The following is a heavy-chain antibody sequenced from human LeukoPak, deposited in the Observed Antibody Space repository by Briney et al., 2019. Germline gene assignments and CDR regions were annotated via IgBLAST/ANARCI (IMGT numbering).Heavy chain of an antibody. CDR1: GGSINSYF. D-gene: IGHD6-13*01. V-gene: IGHV4-59*08. CDR2: VYYSGSA. J-gene: IGHJ4*02. CDR3: ARHWGIAAAGTLFDY. Sequence: SETLSLTCTVSGGSINSYFWSWIRQPPGKGLEWIGYVYYSGSANYNPSLKSRVTISVDTSKNQFSLKLSSVTAADTAVYYCARHWGIAAAGTLFDYWGQGTLVTVSS.